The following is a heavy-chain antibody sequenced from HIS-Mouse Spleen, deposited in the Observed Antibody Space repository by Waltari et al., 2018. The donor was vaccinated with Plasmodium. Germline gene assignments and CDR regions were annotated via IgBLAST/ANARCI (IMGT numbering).Heavy chain of an antibody. CDR2: ISWNSGSI. J-gene: IGHJ4*02. CDR3: AKDRATAAAYYFDY. Sequence: EVQLVESGGGLVQPGRSLRLSCAASGFPFDDYAMHWVRQAPGKGLEWVAGISWNSGSIGYADSVKGRFTISGDNAKNSLYLQMNSLRAEDTALYYCAKDRATAAAYYFDYWGQGTLVTVAS. D-gene: IGHD6-13*01. V-gene: IGHV3-9*01. CDR1: GFPFDDYA.